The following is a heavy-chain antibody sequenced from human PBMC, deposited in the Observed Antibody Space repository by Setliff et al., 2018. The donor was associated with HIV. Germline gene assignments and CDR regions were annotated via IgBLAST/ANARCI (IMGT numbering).Heavy chain of an antibody. CDR3: AKSIDPTGFFYYYMDV. Sequence: LRLSCAAFGFTVTTYWMSWVRQAPGKGLEWVAFLRYDGTSKYYANSVKGRFTISRDNSKNTVYLQMSSLRTEDTGVYYCAKSIDPTGFFYYYMDVWGKGTTVTVSS. CDR2: LRYDGTSK. D-gene: IGHD4-17*01. J-gene: IGHJ6*03. V-gene: IGHV3-30*02. CDR1: GFTVTTYW.